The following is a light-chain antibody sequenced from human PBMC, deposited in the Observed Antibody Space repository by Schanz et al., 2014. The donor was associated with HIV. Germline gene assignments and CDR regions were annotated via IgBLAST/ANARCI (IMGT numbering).Light chain of an antibody. J-gene: IGLJ2*01. V-gene: IGLV1-51*01. CDR2: ANH. CDR3: ATWDATVSAVL. CDR1: AFNIGQNF. Sequence: QSVLTQPPSVSAAPGQKVTIACSGSAFNIGQNFVSWYQHLPGTAPKLLIYANHERPSEIPDRFSASRTGTSATLAIIGLQSGDEAEYYCATWDATVSAVLFGGGTKLTV.